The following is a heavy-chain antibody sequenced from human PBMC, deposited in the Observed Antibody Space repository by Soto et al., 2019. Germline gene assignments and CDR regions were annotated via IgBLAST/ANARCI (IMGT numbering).Heavy chain of an antibody. J-gene: IGHJ4*02. CDR2: IIPFFGTA. Sequence: GASVKVSCKASGGTFSTFGISWVRQAPGQGLEWMGGIIPFFGTAKYSQKFEDRITITADESTNTVYMVLRSLTSEDTAIYYCARTAPMDAGDKYYYDFWGQGALVTVSS. V-gene: IGHV1-69*01. CDR1: GGTFSTFG. CDR3: ARTAPMDAGDKYYYDF. D-gene: IGHD3-16*01.